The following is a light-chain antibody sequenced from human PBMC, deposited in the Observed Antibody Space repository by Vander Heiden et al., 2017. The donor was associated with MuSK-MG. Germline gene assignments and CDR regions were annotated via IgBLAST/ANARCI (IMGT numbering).Light chain of an antibody. CDR3: YSPDNSSNHLVV. J-gene: IGLJ2*01. CDR2: CKN. V-gene: IGLV3-19*01. CDR1: SLRSYY. Sequence: SSELTQDPAVSVALGQTVRITCQGDSLRSYYASWYQQKPGQAPLLLIVCKNNRRSGVPDRFSCATSCDTASSIITTAQAEDDADDYYYSPDNSSNHLVVFGGGTKLTVL.